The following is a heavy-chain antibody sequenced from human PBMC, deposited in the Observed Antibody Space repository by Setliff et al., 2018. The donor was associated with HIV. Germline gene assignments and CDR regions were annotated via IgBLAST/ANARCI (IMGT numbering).Heavy chain of an antibody. J-gene: IGHJ5*02. CDR2: RSPEGNKK. Sequence: GSLRLSCAASGFTFSDFWMYWVRQAPGKWLEWVANRSPEGNKKYYVGSVKGRFTSSRDNAKSSLFLQMSGLRPADTAVYYCARVLLRTNPLYGVASNWFDPWGQGTLVTVSS. D-gene: IGHD2-8*01. V-gene: IGHV3-7*03. CDR1: GFTFSDFW. CDR3: ARVLLRTNPLYGVASNWFDP.